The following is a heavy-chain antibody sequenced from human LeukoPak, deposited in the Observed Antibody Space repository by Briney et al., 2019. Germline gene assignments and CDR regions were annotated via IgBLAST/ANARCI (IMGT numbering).Heavy chain of an antibody. CDR1: GGSFSGYY. V-gene: IGHV4-34*01. CDR2: INRSGST. J-gene: IGHJ4*02. Sequence: PSETLSLTCAVYGGSFSGYYWSWIRQPPGKGLEWIGEINRSGSTNYNPSLKSRGTISVDTSKNQFSLKLSSVTAADKAVYYCARESPYYDFWSGYYPLAFDYWGQGTLVTVSS. CDR3: ARESPYYDFWSGYYPLAFDY. D-gene: IGHD3-3*01.